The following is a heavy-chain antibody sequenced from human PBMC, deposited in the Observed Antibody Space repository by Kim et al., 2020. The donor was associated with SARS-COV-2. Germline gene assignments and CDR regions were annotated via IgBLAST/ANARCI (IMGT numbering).Heavy chain of an antibody. CDR2: ISYDGSNK. CDR3: ARDRSGGRFFDY. Sequence: GGSLRLSCAASGFTFSSYAMHWVRQAPGKGLEWVAVISYDGSNKYYADSVKGRFTISRDNSKNTLYLQMNSLRAEDTAVYYCARDRSGGRFFDYWGQGTL. CDR1: GFTFSSYA. J-gene: IGHJ4*02. D-gene: IGHD2-15*01. V-gene: IGHV3-30-3*01.